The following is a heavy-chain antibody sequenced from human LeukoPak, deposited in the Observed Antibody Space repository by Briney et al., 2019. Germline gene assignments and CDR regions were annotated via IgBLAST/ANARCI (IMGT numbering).Heavy chain of an antibody. D-gene: IGHD3-22*01. V-gene: IGHV5-51*01. CDR1: GYSFSTYW. CDR3: ARRHDNTGYFVY. J-gene: IGHJ4*02. Sequence: GESLKISCKGSGYSFSTYWIGWVRQMPGEGLEWMGTIYPGDSDTRYSPSFQGQVPISADKSISTAYLKWSNLKASDTAMYYCARRHDNTGYFVYWGQGTLVTVSS. CDR2: IYPGDSDT.